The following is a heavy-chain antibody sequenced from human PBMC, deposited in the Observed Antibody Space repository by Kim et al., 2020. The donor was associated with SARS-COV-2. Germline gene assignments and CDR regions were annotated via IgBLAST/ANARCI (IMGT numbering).Heavy chain of an antibody. CDR2: VGGSGRNT. Sequence: GGSLRLSCATSGFTFGSFVMNWVRQAPGKGLEWVSGVGGSGRNTYYADSVKGRFTISRDNSKSTLFLEMNSLRAEDTAVYYCAKSVGWVAAFDYWGQGT. CDR3: AKSVGWVAAFDY. J-gene: IGHJ4*02. V-gene: IGHV3-23*01. D-gene: IGHD6-6*01. CDR1: GFTFGSFV.